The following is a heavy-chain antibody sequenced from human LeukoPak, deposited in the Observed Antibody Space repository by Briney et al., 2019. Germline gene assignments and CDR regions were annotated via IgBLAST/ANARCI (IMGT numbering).Heavy chain of an antibody. CDR1: GFTFSSYA. V-gene: IGHV3-23*01. J-gene: IGHJ4*02. CDR2: ISGSGGST. Sequence: PGGSLRLSCAASGFTFSSYAMSWVRQAPGKGLEWVSAISGSGGSTYYADSVKGRFTISRDNSKNTLYLQMNSLRAEDTAVYYCARGKSEYVDTAMVCWGQGTLVTVSS. CDR3: ARGKSEYVDTAMVC. D-gene: IGHD5-18*01.